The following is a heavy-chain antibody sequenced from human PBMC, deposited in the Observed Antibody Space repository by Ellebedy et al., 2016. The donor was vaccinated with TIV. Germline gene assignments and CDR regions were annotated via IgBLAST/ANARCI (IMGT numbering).Heavy chain of an antibody. D-gene: IGHD3-16*01. J-gene: IGHJ4*02. Sequence: SETLSLTXNVSGYSISSGYYWGWIRQPPGKGLEWIGSIYHSRSTYYKSSLKSRISISVDTSKNQFSLNLRSVTAADTAVYFCARITGLGGDFDSWGQGTRVTVSS. CDR1: GYSISSGYY. CDR3: ARITGLGGDFDS. CDR2: IYHSRST. V-gene: IGHV4-38-2*02.